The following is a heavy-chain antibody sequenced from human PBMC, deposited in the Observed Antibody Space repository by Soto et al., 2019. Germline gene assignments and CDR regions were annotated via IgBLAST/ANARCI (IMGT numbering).Heavy chain of an antibody. CDR2: MNPNSGNT. J-gene: IGHJ3*02. D-gene: IGHD3-3*01. V-gene: IGHV1-8*01. CDR3: ARGLTDFWSGYTDAFDI. Sequence: ASVKVSCKASGYTFTSYDINWVRQATGQGLEWMGWMNPNSGNTGYAQKFQGRVTMTRNTSISTAYMELSSLRSEDTAVYYCARGLTDFWSGYTDAFDIWGQGTMVTVSS. CDR1: GYTFTSYD.